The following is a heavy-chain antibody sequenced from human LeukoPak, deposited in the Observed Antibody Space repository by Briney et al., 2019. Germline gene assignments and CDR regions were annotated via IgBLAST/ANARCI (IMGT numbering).Heavy chain of an antibody. CDR2: FSGDSINI. D-gene: IGHD7-27*01. Sequence: GGSLRLSCTASGFTFGDYAMNWVRQAPGKGLEWISYFSGDSINIWYADSVKGRFTISRDNAKNSVFLQMNSLRDEDSAVYYCARDSNWAFDYWGQGTLVTVSS. CDR1: GFTFGDYA. CDR3: ARDSNWAFDY. J-gene: IGHJ4*02. V-gene: IGHV3-48*02.